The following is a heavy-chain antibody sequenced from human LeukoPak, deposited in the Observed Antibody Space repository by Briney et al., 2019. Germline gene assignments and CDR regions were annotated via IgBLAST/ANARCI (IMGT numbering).Heavy chain of an antibody. J-gene: IGHJ4*02. D-gene: IGHD1-26*01. V-gene: IGHV1-2*02. CDR3: ARDKGGSYFLLDY. CDR2: INPNSGGT. Sequence: GASVKVSCKASGYTFTGYYMHWVRQAPGQGLERMGWINPNSGGTNYAQKFQGRVTMTRDTSISTAYMELSRLRSDDTAVYYCARDKGGSYFLLDYWGQGTLVTVSS. CDR1: GYTFTGYY.